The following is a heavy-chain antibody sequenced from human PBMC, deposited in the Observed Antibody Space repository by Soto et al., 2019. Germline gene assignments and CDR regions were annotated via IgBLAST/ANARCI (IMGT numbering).Heavy chain of an antibody. CDR2: IDRKSDAT. CDR1: GFTFDDFV. CDR3: ANDKGTLWNVRNYAFDV. Sequence: EVQLVESGGGLVQPGRSLRLSCAASGFTFDDFVMHWVRQVPGKGLEWVSSIDRKSDATGYADSVRGRFTISRDNAKNSLYLQMNGLSAEDTALYYCANDKGTLWNVRNYAFDVWGQGMMVTVS. J-gene: IGHJ3*01. V-gene: IGHV3-9*01. D-gene: IGHD1-7*01.